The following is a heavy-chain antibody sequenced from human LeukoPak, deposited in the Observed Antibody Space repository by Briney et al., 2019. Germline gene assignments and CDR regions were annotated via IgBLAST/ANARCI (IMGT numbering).Heavy chain of an antibody. V-gene: IGHV1-2*02. D-gene: IGHD3/OR15-3a*01. CDR2: MNPDSGGT. CDR1: GYTFIGHY. CDR3: ASIMEYYDFTPRGFDI. J-gene: IGHJ3*02. Sequence: ASVKVSCKASGYTFIGHYIHWVRQAPGQGLEWMGWMNPDSGGTNYAQKFQDRVTMNRDTSITTAYMELSRLTSDDTAIYYCASIMEYYDFTPRGFDIWGQGTMVAVSS.